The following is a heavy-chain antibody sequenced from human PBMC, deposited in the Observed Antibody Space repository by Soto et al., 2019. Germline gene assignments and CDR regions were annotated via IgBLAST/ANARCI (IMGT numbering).Heavy chain of an antibody. D-gene: IGHD1-26*01. V-gene: IGHV4-39*01. CDR3: ARPPVWSGRYWFWYFDV. Sequence: QLQLQESGPGLVKPSETLSLTCTVSGGSISSSSYYWGWIRQPPGKGLEWIGSIHYSGTTYYNPSLKSRVTITVDTSKNQSSLKLSSVIAADTAVYYCARPPVWSGRYWFWYFDVWGRGTLVTVSS. J-gene: IGHJ2*01. CDR2: IHYSGTT. CDR1: GGSISSSSYY.